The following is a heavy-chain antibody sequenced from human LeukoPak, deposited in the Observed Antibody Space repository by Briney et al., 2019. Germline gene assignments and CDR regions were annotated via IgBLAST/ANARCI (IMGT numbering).Heavy chain of an antibody. J-gene: IGHJ5*02. Sequence: SETLSLTCTVSGYSISSGYYWGWIRQPPGKGLEWIGEINHSGSTNYNPSLKSRVTISVDTSKNQFSLKLSSVTAADTAVYYCARGLTMVRGVIFLGSGNWFDPWGQGTLVTVSS. D-gene: IGHD3-10*01. V-gene: IGHV4-38-2*02. CDR1: GYSISSGYY. CDR2: INHSGST. CDR3: ARGLTMVRGVIFLGSGNWFDP.